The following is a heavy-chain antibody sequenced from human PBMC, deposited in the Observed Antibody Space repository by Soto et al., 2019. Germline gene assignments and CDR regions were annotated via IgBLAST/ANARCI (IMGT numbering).Heavy chain of an antibody. CDR2: IIPMFGTS. Sequence: QVQLVQSGAEVKKPGSSVKVSCKASGGTFTSYAITWVRQAPGQGLEWMGGIIPMFGTSNSAQKFQGRVTITADESRSTAYMELSSLRSEDTAVYYCARDRSEVGAGATDGAFDIWGQGTMVTVSS. V-gene: IGHV1-69*01. CDR1: GGTFTSYA. CDR3: ARDRSEVGAGATDGAFDI. D-gene: IGHD2-15*01. J-gene: IGHJ3*02.